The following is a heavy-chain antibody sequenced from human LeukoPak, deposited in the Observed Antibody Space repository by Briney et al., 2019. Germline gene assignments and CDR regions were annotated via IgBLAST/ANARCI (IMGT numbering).Heavy chain of an antibody. V-gene: IGHV4-34*01. CDR1: GGSFSGYY. Sequence: PSETLSLTCAVYGGSFSGYYWSWIRQPPGKGLEWIGKINHSGSTNYNPSLKSRVTISVDTSKNQFSLKLSSVTAADTAVYYCARGRRYSYGYGYWGQGTLVTVSS. CDR3: ARGRRYSYGYGY. J-gene: IGHJ4*02. CDR2: INHSGST. D-gene: IGHD5-18*01.